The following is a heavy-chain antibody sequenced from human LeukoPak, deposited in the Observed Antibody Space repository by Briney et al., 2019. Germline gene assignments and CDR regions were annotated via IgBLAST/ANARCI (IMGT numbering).Heavy chain of an antibody. D-gene: IGHD3-22*01. Sequence: GGSLRLSCVVSGITFSGYSMIWVRQAPGKGLEWLSFMTTSGNTIFYAESVRDRFTISRDNAKKSLYLQMNSLRDEDTAVYYCARGDYYDSSGYSQYFQHWGQGTLVTVSS. J-gene: IGHJ1*01. CDR3: ARGDYYDSSGYSQYFQH. CDR1: GITFSGYS. CDR2: MTTSGNTI. V-gene: IGHV3-48*02.